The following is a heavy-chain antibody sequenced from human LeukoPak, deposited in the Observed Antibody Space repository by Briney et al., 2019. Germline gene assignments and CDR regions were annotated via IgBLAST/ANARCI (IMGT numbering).Heavy chain of an antibody. CDR1: GGSISSSSYY. Sequence: PSETLSLTCTVSGGSISSSSYYWGWIRQPPGKGLEWIGSIYYSGSTYYNPSLKSRVTISVDTSKNQFSLKLSSVTAADTAVYYCASLYYYYYYMDVWGKGTTDTVS. V-gene: IGHV4-39*07. J-gene: IGHJ6*03. CDR2: IYYSGST. CDR3: ASLYYYYYYMDV.